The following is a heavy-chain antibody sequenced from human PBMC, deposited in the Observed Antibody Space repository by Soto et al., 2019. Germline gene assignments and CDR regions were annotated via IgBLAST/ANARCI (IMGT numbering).Heavy chain of an antibody. D-gene: IGHD2-8*02. Sequence: GASVKVSCKASGYTFTSLDINWMRQATGQGPEWMGWMSPNSGNTGYAQKFQGRVTMTRDTSISTAYMELTGLTSDDTAVYYCARGINAGVDYWGQGTLVTVSS. CDR1: GYTFTSLD. CDR3: ARGINAGVDY. J-gene: IGHJ4*02. CDR2: MSPNSGNT. V-gene: IGHV1-8*01.